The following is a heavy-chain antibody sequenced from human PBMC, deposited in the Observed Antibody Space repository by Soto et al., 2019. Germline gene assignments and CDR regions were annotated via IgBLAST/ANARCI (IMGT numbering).Heavy chain of an antibody. CDR1: GYSFTIYW. D-gene: IGHD3-10*01. V-gene: IGHV5-10-1*01. CDR2: IDPSDSYT. CDR3: ARLGIILEAPDAFDI. J-gene: IGHJ3*02. Sequence: GESLKISCQGSGYSFTIYWISWVRQMPGKGLEWMGRIDPSDSYTNYSPSFQGHVTISADKSISTAYLQWSSLKASDTAMYYCARLGIILEAPDAFDIWGQGTMVTVSS.